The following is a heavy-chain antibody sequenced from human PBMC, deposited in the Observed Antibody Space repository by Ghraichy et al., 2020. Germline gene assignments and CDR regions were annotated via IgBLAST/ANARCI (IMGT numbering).Heavy chain of an antibody. Sequence: SQTLSLTCTVSGDSISYYYWSWIRQPPGKGLEWVGYIYYSGSTSYHPSLKSRVTISVDTSKTQFSLKLTSVTAADTAVYYCARGSDYGEDYFDYWGQGTLVTVSS. V-gene: IGHV4-59*01. CDR3: ARGSDYGEDYFDY. CDR1: GDSISYYY. D-gene: IGHD4-17*01. CDR2: IYYSGST. J-gene: IGHJ4*02.